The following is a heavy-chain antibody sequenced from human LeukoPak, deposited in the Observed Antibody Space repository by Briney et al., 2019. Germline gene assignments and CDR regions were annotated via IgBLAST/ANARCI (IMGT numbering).Heavy chain of an antibody. CDR3: ATGLPLEY. D-gene: IGHD4-11*01. J-gene: IGHJ4*02. Sequence: GGSLRLSCAVSGSTFSDYTMNWVRQAPGKGLEWVSNIRSSSSAIYYADSVKGRFTISRDNAKNSLYLQMNSLRDEDTAVYYCATGLPLEYWGQGTLVTVSS. CDR1: GSTFSDYT. CDR2: IRSSSSAI. V-gene: IGHV3-48*02.